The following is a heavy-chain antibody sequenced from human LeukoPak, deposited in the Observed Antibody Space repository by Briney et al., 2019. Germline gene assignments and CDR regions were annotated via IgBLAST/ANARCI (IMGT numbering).Heavy chain of an antibody. J-gene: IGHJ4*02. D-gene: IGHD3-9*01. V-gene: IGHV1-2*02. CDR1: RYTFTGYY. CDR3: ARIKRLRYFDWLLYPPYYFDY. Sequence: ASVKVSCKASRYTFTGYYMHWVRQAPGQGLEWMGWITPNSGGTNYAQKFQGRVTMTRDTSISTAYMELSRLRSDDTAVYYCARIKRLRYFDWLLYPPYYFDYWGQGTLVTVSS. CDR2: ITPNSGGT.